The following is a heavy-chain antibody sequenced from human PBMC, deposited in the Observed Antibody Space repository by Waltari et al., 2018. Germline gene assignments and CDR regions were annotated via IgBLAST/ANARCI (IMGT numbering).Heavy chain of an antibody. CDR2: CIPIFGTG. J-gene: IGHJ4*02. CDR3: AREESGDFYYY. Sequence: QVQLVQSGAEVKKPGSSVKVSCKASGGTFSSYAISWVRQAPGQGLEWMGRCIPIFGTGNNAQKFQGRVTITADKSTSTAYIELSSLRSEDTAVYYCAREESGDFYYYWGQGTLVTVSS. D-gene: IGHD2-21*02. CDR1: GGTFSSYA. V-gene: IGHV1-69*08.